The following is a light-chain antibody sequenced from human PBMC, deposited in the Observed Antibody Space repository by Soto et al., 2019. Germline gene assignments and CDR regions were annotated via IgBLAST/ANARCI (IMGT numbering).Light chain of an antibody. J-gene: IGKJ5*01. CDR1: QSVSNNY. V-gene: IGKV3-20*01. CDR2: GAS. Sequence: ENVLTQSPGTLSLSPGERATLSCRASQSVSNNYLAWYQQRPGQAPRLLIYGASTRATGIPDRFSGSGSGTDFTLTISRLEPEDSAVYYCQQYGSSLQITFGQGTRLEIK. CDR3: QQYGSSLQIT.